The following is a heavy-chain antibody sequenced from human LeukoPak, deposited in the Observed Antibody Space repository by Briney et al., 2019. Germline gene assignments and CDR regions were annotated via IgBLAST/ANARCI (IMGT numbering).Heavy chain of an antibody. CDR3: ATYAVAGFDY. V-gene: IGHV4-4*07. CDR1: GGSISSYY. J-gene: IGHJ4*02. D-gene: IGHD6-19*01. CDR2: ITGTT. Sequence: PSETLSLTCTVSGGSISSYYWSWIRQPAGKGLEWIGHITGTTNYKPSLKSRVTMSVDTSKNHFSLKLSSVTAADTAVYYCATYAVAGFDYWGQGTLVTVSS.